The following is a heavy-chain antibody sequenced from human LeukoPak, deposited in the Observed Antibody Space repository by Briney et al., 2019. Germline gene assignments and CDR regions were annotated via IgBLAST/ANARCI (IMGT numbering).Heavy chain of an antibody. V-gene: IGHV1-18*01. Sequence: ASVKVSCKASGYTFTSYGISWVRQAPGQGLEWMGWISAYNGNTNYAQKLQGRVTMTTDTSTSTAYMELRSLRSDDTAVYYCAREGSVLRFLEWLPPLYYGMDVWGQGTTVTVSS. CDR1: GYTFTSYG. D-gene: IGHD3-3*01. CDR3: AREGSVLRFLEWLPPLYYGMDV. J-gene: IGHJ6*02. CDR2: ISAYNGNT.